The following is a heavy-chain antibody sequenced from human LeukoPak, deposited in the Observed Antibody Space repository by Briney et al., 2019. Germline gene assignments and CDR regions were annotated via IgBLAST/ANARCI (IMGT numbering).Heavy chain of an antibody. J-gene: IGHJ6*03. V-gene: IGHV1-46*01. D-gene: IGHD2-21*02. CDR3: ARTVRGNYYYYYYMDV. CDR2: ISPSGGST. Sequence: ASVKVSCKAFGYTFTRYYMHWVRQAPGQGPEWMGVISPSGGSTTYAQKFQGRVTITADKSTSTAYMELSSLRSEDTAVYYCARTVRGNYYYYYYMDVWGKGTTVTVSS. CDR1: GYTFTRYY.